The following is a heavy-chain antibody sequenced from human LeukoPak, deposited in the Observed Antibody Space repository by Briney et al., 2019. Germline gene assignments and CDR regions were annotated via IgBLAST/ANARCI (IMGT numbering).Heavy chain of an antibody. Sequence: GGSLRLSCAASGFTFSSYAMHWVRQAPGKGLEWVAVISYDGSNKYYADPVKGRFTISRDNSKNTLYLQMNSLRAEDTAVYYCARGYDYGDYWGQGTLVTVSS. D-gene: IGHD2-2*01. CDR1: GFTFSSYA. CDR2: ISYDGSNK. J-gene: IGHJ4*02. V-gene: IGHV3-30*04. CDR3: ARGYDYGDY.